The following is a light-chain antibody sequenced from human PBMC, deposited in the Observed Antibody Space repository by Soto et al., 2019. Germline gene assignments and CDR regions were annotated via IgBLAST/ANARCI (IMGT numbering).Light chain of an antibody. CDR1: QSISSSY. Sequence: EIVLTQSPGTLSLSPGERATLSCRASQSISSSYLAWYQQKPGQPPRLLLYRTFSRATGIPDRFSGSGSGTDFTLTISRLEPEDFAVDFCQQFSSSPLTFGGGTKVEI. V-gene: IGKV3-20*01. J-gene: IGKJ4*01. CDR2: RTF. CDR3: QQFSSSPLT.